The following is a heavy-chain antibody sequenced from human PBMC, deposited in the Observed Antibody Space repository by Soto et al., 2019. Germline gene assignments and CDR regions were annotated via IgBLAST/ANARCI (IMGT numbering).Heavy chain of an antibody. CDR3: AKDRRAGGNSAFYFDF. J-gene: IGHJ4*02. V-gene: IGHV3-23*01. D-gene: IGHD3-16*01. CDR1: GFKFSNYA. Sequence: GGSLRLSCAASGFKFSNYAMSWVRQAPGRGLEWVSLISATGGGTYYADSVKGRFTISRDNSHNTLYLQVHSLTAEDTAVYYCAKDRRAGGNSAFYFDFWGQGAQVTVSS. CDR2: ISATGGGT.